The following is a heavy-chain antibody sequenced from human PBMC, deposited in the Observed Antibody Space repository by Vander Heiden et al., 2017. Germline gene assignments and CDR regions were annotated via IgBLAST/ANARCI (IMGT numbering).Heavy chain of an antibody. D-gene: IGHD6-19*01. Sequence: QVQLQQWGAGLLKPSETLSLTCAVYGGSFSGYYWSWIRQPPGKGLEWIGEINHSGSTNYNPSLKRRVTISVDTSKNQFSLKMSSVTAADTAVYYCARHDKVAGAYEWRIFDYWGHGTMVTIYS. CDR3: ARHDKVAGAYEWRIFDY. CDR1: GGSFSGYY. J-gene: IGHJ4*01. V-gene: IGHV4-34*01. CDR2: INHSGST.